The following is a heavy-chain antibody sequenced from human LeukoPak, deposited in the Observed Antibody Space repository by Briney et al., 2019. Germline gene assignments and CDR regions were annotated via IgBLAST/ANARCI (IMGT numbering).Heavy chain of an antibody. V-gene: IGHV3-53*01. Sequence: GGSLRLSCAASGFSVSSNYMSWVRQAPGKGLEWVSVIFSDGSTYYADSVKGRFTISRDDSKNTVYLQLNSLRAEDTAVYYCARTLPGSYSDCWGQGTLVAVS. J-gene: IGHJ4*02. CDR1: GFSVSSNY. CDR2: IFSDGST. D-gene: IGHD7-27*01. CDR3: ARTLPGSYSDC.